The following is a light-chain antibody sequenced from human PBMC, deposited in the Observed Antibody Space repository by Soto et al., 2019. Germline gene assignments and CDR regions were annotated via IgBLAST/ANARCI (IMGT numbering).Light chain of an antibody. CDR3: QQYNDWPPIT. V-gene: IGKV3-15*01. J-gene: IGKJ5*01. Sequence: EIVLTQSPGTLSLSPGERATLSCRASLSVSSNLAWYQQKPGQAPRLLIYDASTRATVIPARFSGSGSGTEFTLTISSLQSEDFAVYYCQQYNDWPPITFGQGTRLEIK. CDR2: DAS. CDR1: LSVSSN.